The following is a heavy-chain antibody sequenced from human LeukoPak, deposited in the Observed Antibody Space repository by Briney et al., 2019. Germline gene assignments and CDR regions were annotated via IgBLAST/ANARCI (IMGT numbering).Heavy chain of an antibody. Sequence: SETLSLTCTVSGGSISSSSYYWGWIRQPPGKGLEWIGSIYYSGSTYYNLSLKSRVTISLITSKNQFSLKLSSVTAADTAVYYCERGRQWLVYPTLDAFDIWGQGTMVTVSS. CDR3: ERGRQWLVYPTLDAFDI. CDR2: IYYSGST. CDR1: GGSISSSSYY. V-gene: IGHV4-39*07. D-gene: IGHD6-19*01. J-gene: IGHJ3*02.